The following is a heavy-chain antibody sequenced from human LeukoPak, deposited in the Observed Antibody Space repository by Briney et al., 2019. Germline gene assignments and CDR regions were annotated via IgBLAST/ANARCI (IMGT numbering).Heavy chain of an antibody. J-gene: IGHJ4*02. CDR1: GFTFSSYS. V-gene: IGHV3-48*01. CDR2: ISRSSSTI. CDR3: ARAGAGYCSTTSCYYFDY. D-gene: IGHD2-2*03. Sequence: GGSLRLSCVASGFTFSSYSMNWVRQAPGKGLEWVSYISRSSSTIYYAGSVRGRFTISRDNGKNSLYLQMNSLRAEDTAVYYCARAGAGYCSTTSCYYFDYWGQGTLVTVSS.